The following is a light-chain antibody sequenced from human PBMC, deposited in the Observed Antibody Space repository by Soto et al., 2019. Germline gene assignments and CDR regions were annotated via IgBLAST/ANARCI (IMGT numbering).Light chain of an antibody. CDR1: QSVSYSSNNKNY. J-gene: IGKJ1*01. Sequence: DIVMTQSPDSLAVSLGERATINCKSSQSVSYSSNNKNYLAWYQQKPGQPPKLLIYWASMRESGVPDRFSGSGSGTDFTLTISSLQAEDVAVYYCQQYYSTPRTFGQGTKVEI. V-gene: IGKV4-1*01. CDR3: QQYYSTPRT. CDR2: WAS.